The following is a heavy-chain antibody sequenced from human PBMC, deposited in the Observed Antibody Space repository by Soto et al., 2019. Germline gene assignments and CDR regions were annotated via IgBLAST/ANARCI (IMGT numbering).Heavy chain of an antibody. D-gene: IGHD6-19*01. Sequence: ASVKVSCKASGYTFTGYYMHWVRQAPGQGLEWMGWINPNSGGTNYAQKFQGRVTMTRDTSISTAYMELSRLRSDDTAVYYCARGGGSEEYYYYYYGMDVWGQGTTVTVSS. J-gene: IGHJ6*02. CDR1: GYTFTGYY. CDR2: INPNSGGT. CDR3: ARGGGSEEYYYYYYGMDV. V-gene: IGHV1-2*02.